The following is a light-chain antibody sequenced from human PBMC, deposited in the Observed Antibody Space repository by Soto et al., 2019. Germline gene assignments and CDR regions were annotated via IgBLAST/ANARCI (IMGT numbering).Light chain of an antibody. CDR3: QHFGGTTFT. CDR1: QSVSSSY. CDR2: GAS. V-gene: IGKV3-20*01. J-gene: IGKJ5*01. Sequence: EIVLTHSPGPLSLSPGEGATLSCRASQSVSSSYIAWYQQRPGQTPSLLIYGASTRATGIPDRFSGSGSGTHFTLTISRLEPGEFAVYYCQHFGGTTFTVGQGTRLEIK.